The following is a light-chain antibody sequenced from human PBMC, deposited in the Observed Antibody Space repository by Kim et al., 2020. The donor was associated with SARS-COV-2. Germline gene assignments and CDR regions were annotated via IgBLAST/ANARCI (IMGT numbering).Light chain of an antibody. J-gene: IGKJ2*01. V-gene: IGKV3-15*01. Sequence: EIVMTQSPATLSVSPGESATLSCRASQSVSSNLAWYQQKPGQAPRLLIYGASTRATGIPARFSGSGSGTEFTLTISSLQSEDFAVYYCQQYNNWPPYTFGQGTTREI. CDR1: QSVSSN. CDR3: QQYNNWPPYT. CDR2: GAS.